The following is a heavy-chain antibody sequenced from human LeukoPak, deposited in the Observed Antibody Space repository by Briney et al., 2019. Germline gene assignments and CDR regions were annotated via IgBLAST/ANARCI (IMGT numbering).Heavy chain of an antibody. V-gene: IGHV3-53*05. CDR2: IYNGGTT. D-gene: IGHD3-22*01. CDR3: AKEGAQVSSGYYFDY. Sequence: GGSLRLSCASSGFAVSSNYMSWLRQAPGKGLEWVSIIYNGGTTYYADSVKGRFTIPRDNSKNTLYLQMNSLRAEDTAVDYCAKEGAQVSSGYYFDYWGQGTLVTVSS. CDR1: GFAVSSNY. J-gene: IGHJ4*02.